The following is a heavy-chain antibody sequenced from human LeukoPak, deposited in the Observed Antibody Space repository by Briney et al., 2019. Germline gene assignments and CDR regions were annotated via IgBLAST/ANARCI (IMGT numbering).Heavy chain of an antibody. Sequence: SETLSLTCVVSGGSFSNYYWSWIRQPPGEGLEWIGHIYYTGRTDYNPFLKGRATVSLETSKNQFFLNLRSVTAADTAVYYCARGGGSYWGIYFDYWGQGNLVTVSS. V-gene: IGHV4-59*01. CDR2: IYYTGRT. D-gene: IGHD1-26*01. J-gene: IGHJ4*02. CDR1: GGSFSNYY. CDR3: ARGGGSYWGIYFDY.